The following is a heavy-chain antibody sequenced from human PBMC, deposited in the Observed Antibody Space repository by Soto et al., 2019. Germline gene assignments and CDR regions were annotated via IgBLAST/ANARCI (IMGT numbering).Heavy chain of an antibody. J-gene: IGHJ3*02. CDR2: ISGSGGST. Sequence: PGGSLRLSCADSGFTFSSYVMSWVRQAPGQGLEWVSAISGSGGSTYYADSVKGRFTISRDNSKNTLYLQMNSLRAEDTAVYYCAKDPEPYYYGSGSYPDAFDIWGQGTMVTVSS. D-gene: IGHD3-10*01. CDR1: GFTFSSYV. V-gene: IGHV3-23*01. CDR3: AKDPEPYYYGSGSYPDAFDI.